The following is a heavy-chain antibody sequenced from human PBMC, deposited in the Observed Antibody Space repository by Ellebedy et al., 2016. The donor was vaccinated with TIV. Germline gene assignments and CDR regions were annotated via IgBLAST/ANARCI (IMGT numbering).Heavy chain of an antibody. CDR2: ISYDGSNK. CDR1: GFTFSSYA. CDR3: ARQDYGGVGAFDY. V-gene: IGHV3-30-3*01. D-gene: IGHD4-23*01. Sequence: GESLKISXAASGFTFSSYAMHWVRQAPGKGLEWVAVISYDGSNKYYADSVKGRFTISRDNSKNTPYLQMNSLRAEDTAVYYCARQDYGGVGAFDYWGQGTLVTVSS. J-gene: IGHJ4*02.